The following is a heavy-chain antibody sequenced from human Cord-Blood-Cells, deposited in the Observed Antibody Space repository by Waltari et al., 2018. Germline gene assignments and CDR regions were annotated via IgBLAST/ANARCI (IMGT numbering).Heavy chain of an antibody. V-gene: IGHV1-2*04. CDR3: ARKSTGDWYCEL. CDR2: INPNRGGT. Sequence: QVQLVQSGAEVTKPGASVKVSCKVPGYTFTGYYMHWVRQAPGQGLEGMGWINPNRGGTNYAQKFQGWVTMTRDTAISTAYMEVSRLSSDETAVDYGARKSTGDWYCELWGRDTLVTVSS. J-gene: IGHJ2*01. CDR1: GYTFTGYY.